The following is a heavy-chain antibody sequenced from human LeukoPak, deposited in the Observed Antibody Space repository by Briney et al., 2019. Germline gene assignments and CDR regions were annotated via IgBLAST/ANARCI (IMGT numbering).Heavy chain of an antibody. Sequence: PGGSLRLSCAPSGFTFSTYWMGWVRQAPGKGLEWLANINQGGSEKYYVDSVKGRFTISRDNAKNSLYLQMNSLRAEDTALYYCAKADWNDLAFDYWGQGTLVTVSS. CDR2: INQGGSEK. D-gene: IGHD1-1*01. CDR1: GFTFSTYW. J-gene: IGHJ4*02. CDR3: AKADWNDLAFDY. V-gene: IGHV3-7*03.